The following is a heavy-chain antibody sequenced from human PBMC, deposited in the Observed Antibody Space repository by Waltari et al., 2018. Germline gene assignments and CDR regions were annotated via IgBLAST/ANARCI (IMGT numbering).Heavy chain of an antibody. D-gene: IGHD3-22*01. Sequence: QVTLRESGPALVKPTQTLTLTCTFSGFSLSTSGMCVSWIRQPPGKALEWLALIDWDDDKYYSTSLKTRLTISKDTSKNQVVLTMTNMDPVDTATYYCARIVYYYDSSGSPGEAFDIWGQGTMVTVSS. CDR1: GFSLSTSGMC. V-gene: IGHV2-70*01. CDR2: IDWDDDK. J-gene: IGHJ3*02. CDR3: ARIVYYYDSSGSPGEAFDI.